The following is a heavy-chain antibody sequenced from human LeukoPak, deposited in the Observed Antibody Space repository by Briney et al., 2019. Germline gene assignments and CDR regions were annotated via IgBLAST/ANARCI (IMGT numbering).Heavy chain of an antibody. V-gene: IGHV4-39*07. D-gene: IGHD6-13*01. CDR2: IYYSGST. CDR1: GGSISSSSYY. Sequence: SETLSLTCTVSGGSISSSSYYWGWIRQPPGKGLEWIGSIYYSGSTYYNPSLKSRVTISVDTSKNQFSLKLSSVTAADTAVYYCARWDTGYSSSTCWYWGQGTLVTVSS. CDR3: ARWDTGYSSSTCWY. J-gene: IGHJ4*02.